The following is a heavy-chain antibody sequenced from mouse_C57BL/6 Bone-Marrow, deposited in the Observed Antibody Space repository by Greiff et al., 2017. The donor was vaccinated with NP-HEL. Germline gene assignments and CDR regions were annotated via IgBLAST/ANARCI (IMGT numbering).Heavy chain of an antibody. CDR1: GFTFSDYG. V-gene: IGHV5-15*01. J-gene: IGHJ4*01. D-gene: IGHD6-1*01. CDR3: ARHRQKDAMDY. Sequence: EVMLVESGGGLVQPGGSLKLSCAASGFTFSDYGMAWVRQAPRKGPEWVAFISNLAYSIYYADTVTGRFTISRENAKNTLYLEMSSLKSEDTAMYYCARHRQKDAMDYWGQGTSVTVSS. CDR2: ISNLAYSI.